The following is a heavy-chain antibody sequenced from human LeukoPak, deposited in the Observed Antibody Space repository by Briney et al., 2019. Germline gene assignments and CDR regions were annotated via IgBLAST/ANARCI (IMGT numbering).Heavy chain of an antibody. J-gene: IGHJ4*02. V-gene: IGHV3-21*01. CDR3: AREGYGEDNLDY. Sequence: GGSLRLSCAASGFTFSSYSMNWVRQAPGKGLEWVSSISSSSSYIYYADSVKGRFTISRDNAKNSLYLQMNSLRAEDTAVYYCAREGYGEDNLDYWGQGTLVTVSS. CDR2: ISSSSSYI. CDR1: GFTFSSYS. D-gene: IGHD4-17*01.